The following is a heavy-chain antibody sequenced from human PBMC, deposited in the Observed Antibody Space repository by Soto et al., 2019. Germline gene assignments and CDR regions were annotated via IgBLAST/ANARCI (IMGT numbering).Heavy chain of an antibody. Sequence: PSETLSLTCIVSGGSISNYYWSWIRQPPGMGLEWIGYIYYSGSTNYNPSLKSRVTISVDTSKNQFSLKLSSVTASDTAVYYCARHRYSYGVYYFDYWGQGTLVTVS. J-gene: IGHJ4*02. V-gene: IGHV4-59*08. CDR3: ARHRYSYGVYYFDY. D-gene: IGHD5-18*01. CDR1: GGSISNYY. CDR2: IYYSGST.